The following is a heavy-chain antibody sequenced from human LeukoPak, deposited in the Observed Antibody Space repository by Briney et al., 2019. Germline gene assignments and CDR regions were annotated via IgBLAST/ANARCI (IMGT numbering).Heavy chain of an antibody. V-gene: IGHV3-48*01. Sequence: GGSLRLSCAASGFTFSSYSMMWVRQAPGKGLEWVSYISSSSTTIHYADSVKGRFTISRDNAKNSVYLQMNSLRAEDTAVYYCARDVTSGPVYYYYMDVWGKGTTVAVSS. J-gene: IGHJ6*03. D-gene: IGHD2-8*01. CDR2: ISSSSTTI. CDR3: ARDVTSGPVYYYYMDV. CDR1: GFTFSSYS.